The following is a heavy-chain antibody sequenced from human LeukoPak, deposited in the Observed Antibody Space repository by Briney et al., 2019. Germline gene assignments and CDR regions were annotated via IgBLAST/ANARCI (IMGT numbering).Heavy chain of an antibody. J-gene: IGHJ4*02. CDR2: ISGSGGST. D-gene: IGHD2-2*01. Sequence: GGSLRLSCAASGFTFSSYAMSWVRQAPGKGLEWVSAISGSGGSTYYADSVKGRFTISRDNAENSVYVQMNSLRAEDTAVYYCTRMAWRSRPFDYWGQGALVTVSS. CDR1: GFTFSSYA. V-gene: IGHV3-23*01. CDR3: TRMAWRSRPFDY.